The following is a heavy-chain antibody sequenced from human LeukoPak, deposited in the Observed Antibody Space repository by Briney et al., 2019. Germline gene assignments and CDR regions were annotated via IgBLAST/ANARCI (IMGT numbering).Heavy chain of an antibody. Sequence: PGGSLRLSCAASGFTVSSNYMGWVRQAPGKGLEWVSVIYSGGSTYYADSVKGRFTISRDNSKNTLYLQMNSLRAEDTAVYYCARDTPGYGFDYWGQGTLVTVSS. J-gene: IGHJ4*02. D-gene: IGHD5-18*01. CDR2: IYSGGST. V-gene: IGHV3-53*01. CDR3: ARDTPGYGFDY. CDR1: GFTVSSNY.